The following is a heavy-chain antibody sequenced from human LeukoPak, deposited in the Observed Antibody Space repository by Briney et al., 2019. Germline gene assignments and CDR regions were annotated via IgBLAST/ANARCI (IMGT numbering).Heavy chain of an antibody. CDR2: IGGGATT. V-gene: IGHV3-23*01. CDR1: GFTFCNFV. Sequence: GGSLRLSCAAPGFTFCNFVMRWVRQAPGKGLEWVSAIGGGATTYYADYVKGRFTISRDNSKNTLYLQMNSLRAEDTAIYYCAKAGRLQSLAGWLHYWGQGTLVTVS. CDR3: AKAGRLQSLAGWLHY. J-gene: IGHJ4*02. D-gene: IGHD4-11*01.